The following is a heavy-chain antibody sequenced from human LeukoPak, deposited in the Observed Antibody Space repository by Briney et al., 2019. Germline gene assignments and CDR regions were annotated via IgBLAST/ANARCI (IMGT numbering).Heavy chain of an antibody. CDR1: GFTVSIIY. Sequence: GGSLRLSCAASGFTVSIIYMRWIRHAPGEGLEWVSLFYTGGTTYYAGSVKGRLTISRDNSKNTVYLQMNRLRAGDTAIYYCARSRGDCPIDYWGQGTLVTVSS. CDR2: FYTGGTT. J-gene: IGHJ4*02. V-gene: IGHV3-53*01. CDR3: ARSRGDCPIDY. D-gene: IGHD2-21*02.